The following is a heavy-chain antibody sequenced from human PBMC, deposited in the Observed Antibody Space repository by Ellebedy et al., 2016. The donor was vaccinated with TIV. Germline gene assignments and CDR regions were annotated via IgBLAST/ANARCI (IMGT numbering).Heavy chain of an antibody. D-gene: IGHD6-19*01. V-gene: IGHV4-59*01. J-gene: IGHJ6*02. CDR1: GGSISSYY. CDR3: ARGGWLGYYYGMDV. CDR2: IYYSGST. Sequence: MPSETLSLTCTVSGGSISSYYWSWIRQPPGKGLEWIGYIYYSGSTNYNPTLKSRVTISVDTSKNQFSRKLSSVTAADTAVYYCARGGWLGYYYGMDVWGQGTTVTVSS.